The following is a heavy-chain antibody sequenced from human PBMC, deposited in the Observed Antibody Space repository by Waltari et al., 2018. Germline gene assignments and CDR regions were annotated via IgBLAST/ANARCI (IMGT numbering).Heavy chain of an antibody. CDR3: AAGWGMTTVTTWDY. V-gene: IGHV3-30*01. CDR1: GFTFSSYA. J-gene: IGHJ4*02. D-gene: IGHD4-17*01. CDR2: ISYDGSNK. Sequence: QVQLVESGGGVVQPGRSLRLSCAASGFTFSSYAMHWLRQAPGKGLEWVAVISYDGSNKYYADSVKGRFTISRDNSKNTLYLQMNSLRAEDTAVYYCAAGWGMTTVTTWDYWGQGTLVTVSS.